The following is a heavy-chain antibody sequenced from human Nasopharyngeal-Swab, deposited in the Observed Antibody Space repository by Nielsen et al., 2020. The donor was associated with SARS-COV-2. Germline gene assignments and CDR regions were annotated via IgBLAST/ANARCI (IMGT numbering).Heavy chain of an antibody. D-gene: IGHD6-13*01. CDR1: GFAFGSYG. V-gene: IGHV3-33*03. CDR2: IWYDASKI. Sequence: GESLKISCAASGFAFGSYGMHWVRQAPGRGLEWVAVIWYDASKIYYADSVKGRFTISRDNSKNTLFLEMNGLRPEDSAMYYCVKDERSFHIGPLDYWGQGALVAVSS. CDR3: VKDERSFHIGPLDY. J-gene: IGHJ4*02.